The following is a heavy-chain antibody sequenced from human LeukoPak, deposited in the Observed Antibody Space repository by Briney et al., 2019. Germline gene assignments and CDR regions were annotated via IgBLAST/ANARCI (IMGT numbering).Heavy chain of an antibody. D-gene: IGHD2-2*01. V-gene: IGHV3-11*04. J-gene: IGHJ5*02. Sequence: GGSLRLSCAASGFTFSDYYMSWIRQAPGKGLEWVSYISSSGSTIYYADSVKGRFTISRDNAKNSLYLQMNSLRDEDTAVYYCARDGLEDRYCSSTSCYCWFDPWGQGTLVTVSS. CDR3: ARDGLEDRYCSSTSCYCWFDP. CDR1: GFTFSDYY. CDR2: ISSSGSTI.